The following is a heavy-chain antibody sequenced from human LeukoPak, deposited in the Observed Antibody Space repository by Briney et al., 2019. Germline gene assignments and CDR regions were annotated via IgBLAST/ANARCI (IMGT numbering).Heavy chain of an antibody. Sequence: PSQTLSLTCTVSGESISSGDYFWSWIRQSPGKGLEWIGYIYHSGTTYYSPSLRSRVSISIDTSKNQFSLKVTSVTAADTAVYYCARAAALDAFDIWGQGTMVTVSS. V-gene: IGHV4-30-4*01. D-gene: IGHD6-13*01. CDR3: ARAAALDAFDI. J-gene: IGHJ3*02. CDR2: IYHSGTT. CDR1: GESISSGDYF.